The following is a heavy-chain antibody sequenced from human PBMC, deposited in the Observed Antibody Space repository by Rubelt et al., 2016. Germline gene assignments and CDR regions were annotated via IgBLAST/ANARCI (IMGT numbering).Heavy chain of an antibody. CDR2: IIPILGIA. Sequence: QVQLVQSGAEVKKPGSSVKVSCKASGGTFSSYAISWVRQAPGQGLEWMGRIIPILGIANYAQKFQGRVTITADKSTSTAYMELSSLRSEDTAVYYCARAGYGSSWYYDAFDIWGQGTMVTVSS. V-gene: IGHV1-69*04. CDR1: GGTFSSYA. D-gene: IGHD6-13*01. CDR3: ARAGYGSSWYYDAFDI. J-gene: IGHJ3*02.